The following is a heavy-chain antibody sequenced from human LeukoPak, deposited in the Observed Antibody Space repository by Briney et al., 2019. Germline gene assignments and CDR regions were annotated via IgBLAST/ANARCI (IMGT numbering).Heavy chain of an antibody. Sequence: SETLSLTCTVSGGSISITNYYWGWLRQPPGKGLEWIGSIHYSGSTYYNPSLKSRLTISVDTSKDQFSLKMSSVTAADTAVYYCAVRGVVVTATDWGQGTLVTVSS. CDR3: AVRGVVVTATD. CDR1: GGSISITNYY. J-gene: IGHJ4*02. V-gene: IGHV4-39*01. CDR2: IHYSGST. D-gene: IGHD2-15*01.